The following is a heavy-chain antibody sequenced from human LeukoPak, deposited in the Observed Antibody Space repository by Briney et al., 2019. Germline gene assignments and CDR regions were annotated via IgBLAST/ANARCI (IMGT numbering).Heavy chain of an antibody. D-gene: IGHD3-3*01. CDR2: INSDGSST. CDR3: ARVLDFWSGYYTGVNNFDY. J-gene: IGHJ4*02. CDR1: GFTFSSHW. Sequence: TGGSLRLSCATSGFTFSSHWMHLVRQAPGKGMVWVSRINSDGSSTSYAESVKGRFTISRDNAKNTLYLQMNSLKAEDTAVYYCARVLDFWSGYYTGVNNFDYWGQGTLVTVSS. V-gene: IGHV3-74*01.